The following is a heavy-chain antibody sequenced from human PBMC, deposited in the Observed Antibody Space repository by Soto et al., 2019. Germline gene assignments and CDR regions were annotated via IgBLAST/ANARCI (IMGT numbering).Heavy chain of an antibody. CDR2: INQEGSEK. D-gene: IGHD3-22*01. CDR1: GFTFSSYW. J-gene: IGHJ1*01. CDR3: ARELVVGPAEYFQH. V-gene: IGHV3-7*01. Sequence: PGGFLRLSCAASGFTFSSYWMSWVRQVPGKGLEWVANINQEGSEKYYVDSVKGRFTISRDNAKNSLYLQMSSLGAEDTAVYYCARELVVGPAEYFQHWGQGTLVTVSS.